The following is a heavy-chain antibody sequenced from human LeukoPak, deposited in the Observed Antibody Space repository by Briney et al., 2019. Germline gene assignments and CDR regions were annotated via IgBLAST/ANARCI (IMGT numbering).Heavy chain of an antibody. Sequence: GGSLRLSCAASGFTFSSYAMSWVRQAPGKGLEWVSGISGSGGTTYYADSVKGRFTISRDNAKNTLYLQMNSLRAEDTAVYYCARGTTARAYYYYMDVWGKGTTVTVSS. CDR2: ISGSGGTT. CDR1: GFTFSSYA. CDR3: ARGTTARAYYYYMDV. J-gene: IGHJ6*03. D-gene: IGHD2/OR15-2a*01. V-gene: IGHV3-23*01.